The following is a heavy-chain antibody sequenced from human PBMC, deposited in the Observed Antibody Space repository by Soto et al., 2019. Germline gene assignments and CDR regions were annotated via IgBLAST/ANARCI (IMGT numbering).Heavy chain of an antibody. V-gene: IGHV4-39*01. J-gene: IGHJ6*02. D-gene: IGHD3-16*01. CDR3: ARGGYYYYGMDV. CDR2: IYYSGST. CDR1: GGSISSSSYY. Sequence: SETLSLTCTVSGGSISSSSYYWGWIRQPPGKGLEWIGSIYYSGSTYYNPSLKSRVTISVDTSKNQFSLKLSSVTAADTAVYYCARGGYYYYGMDVWGQGXTVTVSS.